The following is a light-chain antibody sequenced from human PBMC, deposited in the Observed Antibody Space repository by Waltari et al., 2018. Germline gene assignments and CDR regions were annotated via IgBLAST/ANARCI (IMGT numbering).Light chain of an antibody. CDR1: QSVLYSPNNKNY. V-gene: IGKV4-1*01. CDR3: QQYYSIPPT. Sequence: DIVMTQSPDSLAVSLGERATINCKSSQSVLYSPNNKNYLAWYQQKPGQPPKLLIYWASTRESGVPDRFSGSGSGTDFTLTINSLQAEDVAVYYCQQYYSIPPTFGQGTKVEIK. CDR2: WAS. J-gene: IGKJ1*01.